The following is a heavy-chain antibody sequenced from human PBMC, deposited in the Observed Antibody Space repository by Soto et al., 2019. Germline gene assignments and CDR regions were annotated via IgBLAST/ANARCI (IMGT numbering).Heavy chain of an antibody. CDR3: ARKGMPKWSTYGMDV. D-gene: IGHD2-8*01. J-gene: IGHJ6*02. CDR1: GFTFSDYY. Sequence: PGGSLRLSCAASGFTFSDYYMSWIRQAPGKGLEWVSYISSCGSTIYYADSVKGRFTISRDNAKNSLYLQMNSLRAEDTAVYYCARKGMPKWSTYGMDVWGQGTTVTVSS. CDR2: ISSCGSTI. V-gene: IGHV3-11*01.